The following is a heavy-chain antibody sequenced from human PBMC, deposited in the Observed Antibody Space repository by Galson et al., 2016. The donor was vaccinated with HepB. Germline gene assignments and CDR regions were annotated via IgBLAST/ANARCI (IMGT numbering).Heavy chain of an antibody. V-gene: IGHV3-74*01. J-gene: IGHJ4*02. Sequence: PLRLSCAASGFSFSSYWMHWVRQAPGKGLVWVSRINGDGSSTSYADYVKGRFTISRDNAKNTLYLQMNSLRAEDTAVYFCARRDIPMANDYWGQGVLVTVAS. D-gene: IGHD5-18*01. CDR1: GFSFSSYW. CDR3: ARRDIPMANDY. CDR2: INGDGSST.